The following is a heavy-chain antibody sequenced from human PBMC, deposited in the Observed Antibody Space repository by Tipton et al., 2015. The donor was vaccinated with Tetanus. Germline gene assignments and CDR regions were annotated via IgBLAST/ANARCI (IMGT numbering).Heavy chain of an antibody. D-gene: IGHD4-11*01. CDR3: ARGTVRDY. CDR1: GFTFSSYW. V-gene: IGHV3-7*01. CDR2: IKEDGSEK. Sequence: SLRLSCAASGFTFSSYWMSWVRQAPGKGLEWVANIKEDGSEKYYVDSVKGRITTSRDNAKNSVYLQMNSLRVEDTAVYYCARGTVRDYWGQGTLVTVSS. J-gene: IGHJ4*02.